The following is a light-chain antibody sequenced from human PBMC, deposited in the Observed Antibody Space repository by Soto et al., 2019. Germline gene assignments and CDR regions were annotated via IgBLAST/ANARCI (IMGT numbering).Light chain of an antibody. CDR1: QSVSTY. J-gene: IGKJ2*01. CDR2: GAS. V-gene: IGKV3-20*01. Sequence: EMVLTQSPGTLSLSPGERATLSCRASQSVSTYLAWYHQKSGQAPRLLIYGASSRAAGVPDGFSGSGSGTDFTLTISRLEPEDFAVDYCQQYGSSPMYTFGQGTKLEIK. CDR3: QQYGSSPMYT.